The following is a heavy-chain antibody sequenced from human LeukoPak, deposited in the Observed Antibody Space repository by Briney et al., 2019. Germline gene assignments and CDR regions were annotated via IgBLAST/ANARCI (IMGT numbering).Heavy chain of an antibody. D-gene: IGHD1-14*01. Sequence: GGSLRLSCAASGFTVSRNYMSWVRQAPGKGLEWISVIYSIGGAHYSDSVRGRFTISRDNFENTVYLQMNSLRAEDTAVYYCAREPPPLNWYYGMDVWGQGTTVTVSS. J-gene: IGHJ6*02. V-gene: IGHV3-66*01. CDR2: IYSIGGA. CDR1: GFTVSRNY. CDR3: AREPPPLNWYYGMDV.